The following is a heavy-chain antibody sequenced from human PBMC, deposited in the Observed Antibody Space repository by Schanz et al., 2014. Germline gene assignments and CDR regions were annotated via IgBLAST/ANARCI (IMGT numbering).Heavy chain of an antibody. CDR3: VREGSTTPVAGLRSFDWLGRFDY. J-gene: IGHJ4*02. CDR2: VRKKEFSDDTE. V-gene: IGHV3-72*01. D-gene: IGHD3-9*01. CDR1: GFTFSGYS. Sequence: EVQLVESGGGLVQPGGSLRLSCAASGFTFSGYSMNWVRQAPGKGLEWVGRVRKKEFSDDTEEYAASVRGRFTISRDDSKNVVNLQMNGLKTEDTAMYYGVREGSTTPVAGLRSFDWLGRFDYWGQGALXTVSS.